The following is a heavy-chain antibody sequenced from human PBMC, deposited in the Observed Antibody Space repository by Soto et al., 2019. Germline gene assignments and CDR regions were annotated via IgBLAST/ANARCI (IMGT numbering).Heavy chain of an antibody. J-gene: IGHJ5*02. CDR1: GFTFSTYS. CDR2: ISSSSNII. Sequence: EVQLVESGGGLVQPGGSLRLSCAASGFTFSTYSMNWVRQAPGKGLELLSYISSSSNIIHYADSVRGRFTISRDNAENSLYLQMNSLRDEDTAVYFCARLYSTSSVERWFDPWGQGTLVTVSS. V-gene: IGHV3-48*02. D-gene: IGHD2-2*01. CDR3: ARLYSTSSVERWFDP.